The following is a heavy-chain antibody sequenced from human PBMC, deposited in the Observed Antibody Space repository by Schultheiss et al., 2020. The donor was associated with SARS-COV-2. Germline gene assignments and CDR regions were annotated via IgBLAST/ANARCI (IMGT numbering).Heavy chain of an antibody. Sequence: SETLSLTCTVSGGSIRSYYWNWIRQPPGKGLEWIGYVYYNGETNYDPSLKSRVAMSIDKSKNQFSLRLSSVTAADTAVYYCARDKAVTGVYYYYYGTDIWGQGTTVTVSS. CDR2: VYYNGET. D-gene: IGHD6-19*01. CDR1: GGSIRSYY. CDR3: ARDKAVTGVYYYYYGTDI. J-gene: IGHJ6*02. V-gene: IGHV4-59*01.